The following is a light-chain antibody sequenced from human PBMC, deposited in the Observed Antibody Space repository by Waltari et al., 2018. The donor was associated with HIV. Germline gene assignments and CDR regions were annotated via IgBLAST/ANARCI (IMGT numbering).Light chain of an antibody. V-gene: IGKV3-11*01. CDR2: DAS. Sequence: EIVLLQSPVTVSLSPGERAILSCRASQSVGSYLAWYQQKAGQAPRLLIYDASNRATGIPARFTGSGSGTDFTLTISSLEPADVAVYYCQQRSNWPRTFGQGTKVEIK. J-gene: IGKJ1*01. CDR1: QSVGSY. CDR3: QQRSNWPRT.